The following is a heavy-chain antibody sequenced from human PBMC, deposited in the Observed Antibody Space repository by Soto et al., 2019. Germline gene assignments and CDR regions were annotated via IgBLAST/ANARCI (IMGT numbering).Heavy chain of an antibody. CDR2: IIPMFGSP. CDR1: GDTFRTYA. Sequence: QVQLVQSGPEVKKPGSSVRVSCKTSGDTFRTYALSWVRQAPGQGLEWMGGIIPMFGSPAYAEKCQDRVTISADESSSTVYVEVRSLRSDDSAVYYCARPPRPRNFYHGLDVWGQGTTVTVSS. CDR3: ARPPRPRNFYHGLDV. V-gene: IGHV1-69*01. J-gene: IGHJ6*02.